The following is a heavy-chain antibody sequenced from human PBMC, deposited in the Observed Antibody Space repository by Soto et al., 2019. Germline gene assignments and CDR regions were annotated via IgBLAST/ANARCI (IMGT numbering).Heavy chain of an antibody. CDR1: GFTFSSYA. CDR3: ARDLSGDYGALDT. D-gene: IGHD4-17*01. Sequence: GGSLRLSCAASGFTFSSYAMSWVRQAPGKGLEWVAAISGSGGSTYYADSVKGRFTISRDNSKNTLYLQMNSLRAEDTAVYYCARDLSGDYGALDTWGQGTMVTVSS. CDR2: ISGSGGST. V-gene: IGHV3-23*01. J-gene: IGHJ3*02.